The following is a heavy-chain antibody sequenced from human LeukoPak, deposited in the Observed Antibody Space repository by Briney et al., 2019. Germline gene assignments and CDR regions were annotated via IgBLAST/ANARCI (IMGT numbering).Heavy chain of an antibody. D-gene: IGHD3-9*01. V-gene: IGHV1-69*06. Sequence: PVKVSCKASGGTFSSYAISWVRQAPGQGLEWMGGIIPIFGTANYAQKFQGRVTITADKSTSTAYMELSSLRSEDTAVYYCGTLYYDILTGYSNDAFDIWGQGTMVTVSS. CDR2: IIPIFGTA. CDR3: GTLYYDILTGYSNDAFDI. J-gene: IGHJ3*02. CDR1: GGTFSSYA.